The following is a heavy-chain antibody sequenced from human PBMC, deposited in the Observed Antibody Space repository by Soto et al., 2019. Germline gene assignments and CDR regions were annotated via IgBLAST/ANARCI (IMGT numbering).Heavy chain of an antibody. J-gene: IGHJ4*02. V-gene: IGHV4-39*01. CDR2: IYYSGST. Sequence: PSETLSLTCPVSGGSISSSSYYWGWIRQPPGKGLEWIGSIYYSGSTYYNPSLKSRVTISVDTSKNQFSLKLSSVTAADTAVYYCARHYYDSSGYYLYFDYWGQGTLVTVSS. CDR3: ARHYYDSSGYYLYFDY. CDR1: GGSISSSSYY. D-gene: IGHD3-22*01.